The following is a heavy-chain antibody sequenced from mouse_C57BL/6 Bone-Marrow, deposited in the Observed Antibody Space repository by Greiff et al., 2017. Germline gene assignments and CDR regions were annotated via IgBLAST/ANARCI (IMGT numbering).Heavy chain of an antibody. CDR1: GYTFTSYW. CDR2: IDPSDSYT. D-gene: IGHD2-3*01. V-gene: IGHV1-69*01. Sequence: VQLQQPGAELVMPGASVKLSCKASGYTFTSYWMHWVKQRPGQGLEWIGEIDPSDSYTNYNQKFKGKSPLTVDKSSSTAYMQLSSLTSEDSAVYYCAREGGYYAWFAYWGQGTLVTVSA. J-gene: IGHJ3*01. CDR3: AREGGYYAWFAY.